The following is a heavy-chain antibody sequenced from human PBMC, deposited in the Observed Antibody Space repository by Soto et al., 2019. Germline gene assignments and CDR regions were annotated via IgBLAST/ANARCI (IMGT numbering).Heavy chain of an antibody. CDR2: ISGSGGIT. CDR3: AKTTVIVGYYYGMDV. V-gene: IGHV3-23*01. J-gene: IGHJ6*02. Sequence: EVQLLESGGGWVQPGGFLRLSCAASGFTFRNYAMSWVRQAPGKGLEWVSTISGSGGITYYADSVRGRFTISRDNSQNTLYLQMHSLRADDTAVYYCAKTTVIVGYYYGMDVWGQGTTVTVSS. D-gene: IGHD4-17*01. CDR1: GFTFRNYA.